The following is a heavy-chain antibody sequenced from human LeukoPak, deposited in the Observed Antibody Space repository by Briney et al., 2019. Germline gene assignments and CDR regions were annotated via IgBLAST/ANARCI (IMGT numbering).Heavy chain of an antibody. CDR2: ISWNSGSI. D-gene: IGHD6-13*01. CDR1: GFTFDDYA. J-gene: IGHJ4*02. Sequence: PGGSLRLSCAASGFTFDDYAMHWVRQAPGKGLEWVSGISWNSGSIGYADSVKGRFTISRDNAKNSLYLQMNSLRAEDTALYYCAKAYSSSWYGVNFDYWGQGTLVTVSS. V-gene: IGHV3-9*01. CDR3: AKAYSSSWYGVNFDY.